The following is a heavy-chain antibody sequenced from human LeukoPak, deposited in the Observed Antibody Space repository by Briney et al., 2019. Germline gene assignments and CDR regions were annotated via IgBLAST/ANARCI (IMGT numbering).Heavy chain of an antibody. CDR2: ISYDGRNK. D-gene: IGHD2-15*01. Sequence: PGGSLRLSCAASGFTFSSYAIHWVRQAPGKGLEWVAVISYDGRNKHYADSVEGRFTISRDNSKNTLYLQMNSLRAEDTAVYYCAREGGDVVVVAATHNWFDPWGQGTLVTVSS. J-gene: IGHJ5*02. CDR3: AREGGDVVVVAATHNWFDP. V-gene: IGHV3-30*04. CDR1: GFTFSSYA.